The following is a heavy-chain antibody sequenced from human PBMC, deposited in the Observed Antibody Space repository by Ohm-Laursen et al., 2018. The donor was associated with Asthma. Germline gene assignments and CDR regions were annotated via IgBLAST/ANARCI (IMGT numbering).Heavy chain of an antibody. CDR2: IKPDGSQT. D-gene: IGHD2-2*01. J-gene: IGHJ4*02. V-gene: IGHV3-7*01. CDR1: GFTFSGSW. Sequence: SLRLSCTASGFTFSGSWMIWVRQAPGKGLQWLAFIKPDGSQTYYADSLEGRFSISRDNSKNSLYLQMSSLRGEDTALYYCATLSWYASKYWGQGTLVTVSS. CDR3: ATLSWYASKY.